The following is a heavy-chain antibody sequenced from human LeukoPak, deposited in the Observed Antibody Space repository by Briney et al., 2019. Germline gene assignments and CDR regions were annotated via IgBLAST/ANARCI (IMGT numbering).Heavy chain of an antibody. D-gene: IGHD5-24*01. Sequence: SETLSLTCTVSGGSISSYYWSWIRQPAGKGLEWIGRIYTSGSTNYNPSLKSRVTMSVDTSKNQFSLKLSSVTAADTAVYYCARERLRDGYKNDAFDIWGQGTMVTVSS. CDR3: ARERLRDGYKNDAFDI. CDR2: IYTSGST. CDR1: GGSISSYY. J-gene: IGHJ3*02. V-gene: IGHV4-4*07.